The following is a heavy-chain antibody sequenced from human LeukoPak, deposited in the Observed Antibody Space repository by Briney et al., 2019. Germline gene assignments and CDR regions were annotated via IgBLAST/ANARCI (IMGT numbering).Heavy chain of an antibody. CDR1: GGSISSYY. CDR3: ARVRGYSYGHTIDY. V-gene: IGHV4-59*01. J-gene: IGHJ4*02. D-gene: IGHD5-18*01. CDR2: IYYSGST. Sequence: SETLSLTCTVSGGSISSYYWSWIRQPPGKGLEWLGYIYYSGSTNYNPSLKSRVTISVDTSKNQFSLKLSSVTAADTAVYYCARVRGYSYGHTIDYWGQGTLVTVSS.